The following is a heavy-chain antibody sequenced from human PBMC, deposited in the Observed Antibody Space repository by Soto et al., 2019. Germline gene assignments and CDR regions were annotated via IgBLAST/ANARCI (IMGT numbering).Heavy chain of an antibody. V-gene: IGHV4-39*01. CDR2: IYYTGTT. CDR1: GGSISSSRYY. J-gene: IGHJ6*03. CDR3: ARHDLYPNYYMDV. D-gene: IGHD2-2*02. Sequence: LSLTCTVSGGSISSSRYYWGWIRQPPGKGLEWIGNIYYTGTTYYNPSLKSRLTISVDTSKNQFSLKLSSVTAADTAVYYCARHDLYPNYYMDVWGKGTTVTVSS.